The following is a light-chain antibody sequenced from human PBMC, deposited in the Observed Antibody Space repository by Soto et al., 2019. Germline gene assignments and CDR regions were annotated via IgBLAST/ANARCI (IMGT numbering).Light chain of an antibody. CDR1: QDISTY. V-gene: IGKV1-27*01. CDR3: QKYGNAPLT. CDR2: AAY. Sequence: DIQMTQAPSSLSASVGDRVTITCRARQDISTYLAWYQQKPGKVPKLLISAAYTLQSGVPPRVSGSGSGTDFTLTIRSLQPEDVATYYCQKYGNAPLTFGGGNKVEIK. J-gene: IGKJ4*01.